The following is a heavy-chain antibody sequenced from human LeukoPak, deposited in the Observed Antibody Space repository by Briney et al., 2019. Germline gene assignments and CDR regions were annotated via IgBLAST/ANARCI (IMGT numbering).Heavy chain of an antibody. Sequence: SVKVSCKASVGTFSSYAISWVRQAPGQGLEWMGGIIPIFGTANYAQKLQGGVTITADESTSTAYMELSSLRSEDTAVYYCARLHPVPGYRGSGYSYYYGMDVWGKGTTVTVSS. CDR2: IIPIFGTA. D-gene: IGHD5-18*01. J-gene: IGHJ6*04. CDR1: VGTFSSYA. V-gene: IGHV1-69*01. CDR3: ARLHPVPGYRGSGYSYYYGMDV.